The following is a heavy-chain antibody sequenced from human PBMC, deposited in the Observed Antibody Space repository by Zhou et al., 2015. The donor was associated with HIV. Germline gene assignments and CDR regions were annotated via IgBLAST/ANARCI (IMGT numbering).Heavy chain of an antibody. D-gene: IGHD3-22*01. V-gene: IGHV1-46*01. Sequence: HVQVVQSGAEVKTPGASVEVSCKVSGYPLSSYHLHWVRQAPGQGLEWMGLINPSGGSTNYAQKFQGRVTITADESTSTVYMDLNSLRSEDTAVYYCASPLSSYSSASYFDYWGQGTLVTVSS. CDR2: INPSGGST. CDR3: ASPLSSYSSASYFDY. CDR1: GYPLSSYH. J-gene: IGHJ4*01.